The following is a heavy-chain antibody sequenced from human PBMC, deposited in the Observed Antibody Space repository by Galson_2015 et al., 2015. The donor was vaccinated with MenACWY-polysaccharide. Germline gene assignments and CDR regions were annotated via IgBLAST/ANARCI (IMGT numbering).Heavy chain of an antibody. D-gene: IGHD3-10*01. CDR3: ARVGRDHSGSYFHGGFDP. V-gene: IGHV3-33*01. CDR1: RFTFSDYG. J-gene: IGHJ5*02. CDR2: IWDDGSRK. Sequence: LRLSCSATRFTFSDYGMHWVRQAPGKGLEWVAFIWDDGSRKYYADSVKGRFAISRDNSDNTLYLQMNNLRVADTAVYYCARVGRDHSGSYFHGGFDPWGQGTLVTVSS.